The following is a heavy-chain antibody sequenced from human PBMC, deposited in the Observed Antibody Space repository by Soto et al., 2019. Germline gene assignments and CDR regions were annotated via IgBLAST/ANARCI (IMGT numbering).Heavy chain of an antibody. Sequence: GGSLRLSCAASGFTFSSHAMHWVRQAPGKGLEWVAVISYDGSNKYYADSVKGRFTISRDNSKSTLYLQMNSLRAEDTAVYYCARDLLPTWIQLPEFDPWGQGTLVTVSS. D-gene: IGHD5-18*01. V-gene: IGHV3-30-3*01. CDR2: ISYDGSNK. J-gene: IGHJ5*02. CDR1: GFTFSSHA. CDR3: ARDLLPTWIQLPEFDP.